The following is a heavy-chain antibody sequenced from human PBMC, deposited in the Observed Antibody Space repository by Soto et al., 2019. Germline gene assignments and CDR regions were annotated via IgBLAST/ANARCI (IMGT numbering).Heavy chain of an antibody. CDR3: ARDTDYYDSSGPIDY. CDR2: ISYDGSNK. J-gene: IGHJ4*02. Sequence: PGGSLRLSCAASGFTFSSYAMHWVRQAPGKGLEWVAVISYDGSNKYYADSVKGRFTISRDNSKNTLYLQMNSLRAEDTAVYYCARDTDYYDSSGPIDYWGQGTLVTAPQ. CDR1: GFTFSSYA. D-gene: IGHD3-22*01. V-gene: IGHV3-30-3*01.